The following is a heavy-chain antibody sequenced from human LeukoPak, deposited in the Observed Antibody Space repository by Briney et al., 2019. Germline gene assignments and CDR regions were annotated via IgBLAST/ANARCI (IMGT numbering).Heavy chain of an antibody. Sequence: PSETLSLTCAVYGGSFSGYYWSWIRQPPGKGLEWIGEINHSGSTNYNPSLKSRVTISVDTSKNQFSLKLSSVTAADTAVYYCARGGPYCSSTSCYTRYYYYYYGMDVWGQGTTVTVSS. CDR3: ARGGPYCSSTSCYTRYYYYYYGMDV. CDR1: GGSFSGYY. J-gene: IGHJ6*02. CDR2: INHSGST. D-gene: IGHD2-2*02. V-gene: IGHV4-34*01.